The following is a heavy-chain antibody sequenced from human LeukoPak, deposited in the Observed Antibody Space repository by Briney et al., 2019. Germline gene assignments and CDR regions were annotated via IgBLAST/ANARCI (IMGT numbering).Heavy chain of an antibody. V-gene: IGHV1-18*01. Sequence: GASVKVSCKTSGYTFSNYGIGWVRQAPGQGLEWMGWISGYNGDTNYAQNVQGRVTMTIDTSTTTAYMELNNLRSDDTAIYFCARDRHPTVRGWFDPWGQGTLVTVSS. D-gene: IGHD3-10*01. J-gene: IGHJ5*02. CDR3: ARDRHPTVRGWFDP. CDR2: ISGYNGDT. CDR1: GYTFSNYG.